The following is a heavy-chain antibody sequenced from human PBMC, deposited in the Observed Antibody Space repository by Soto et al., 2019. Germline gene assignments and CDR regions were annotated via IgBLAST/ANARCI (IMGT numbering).Heavy chain of an antibody. CDR3: AKDPVGPDWYFGL. V-gene: IGHV3-23*01. CDR2: ISGSGIST. CDR1: GFTFRSYA. Sequence: DVQLLESGGGLVQPGGSLRLSCAASGFTFRSYAMSWVRQAPGKGLEWVSGISGSGISTHYADSVKGRFTVSRDNSKNTLYLQMNSLRAEDTAVYNCAKDPVGPDWYFGLWGRGTLVTVSS. J-gene: IGHJ2*01.